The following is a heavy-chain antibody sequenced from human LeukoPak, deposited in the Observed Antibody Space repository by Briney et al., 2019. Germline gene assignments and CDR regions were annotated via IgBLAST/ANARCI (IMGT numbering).Heavy chain of an antibody. CDR3: ARGSIVVVVAALYNWFGP. J-gene: IGHJ5*02. CDR1: GYTFTGYY. V-gene: IGHV1-2*04. Sequence: ASVKVSCKASGYTFTGYYMHWVRQAPGHGLEWMGWINPNSGGTNYAQKFQGWVTMTRDTSISTAYMELSRLRSDDTAVYYCARGSIVVVVAALYNWFGPWGQGTLVTVSS. D-gene: IGHD2-15*01. CDR2: INPNSGGT.